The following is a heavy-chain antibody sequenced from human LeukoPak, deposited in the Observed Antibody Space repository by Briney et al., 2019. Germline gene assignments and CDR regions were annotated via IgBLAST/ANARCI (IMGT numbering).Heavy chain of an antibody. CDR3: STWAFYHGLDV. Sequence: GSLRLSCAASGFAFADYAMHWVRQIPGKGLECVAHIHADGGRTFYADSVKGRFTVSRDNGKNSLFLQMDSLTSDDTALYYCSTWAFYHGLDVWGQGATVIVSS. CDR2: IHADGGRT. J-gene: IGHJ6*02. D-gene: IGHD2/OR15-2a*01. CDR1: GFAFADYA. V-gene: IGHV3-43*02.